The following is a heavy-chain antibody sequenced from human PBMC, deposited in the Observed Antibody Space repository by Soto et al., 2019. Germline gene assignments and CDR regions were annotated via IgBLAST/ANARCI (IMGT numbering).Heavy chain of an antibody. Sequence: GGSLRLSCAASGLTFSSYRMNWVRQAPGKGLEWVSSISSSSSYIYYADSVKGRFTISRDNAKNSLYLQMNSLRAEDTAVYYCARDPPVDAFDIWGQGTMVTVSS. CDR1: GLTFSSYR. CDR3: ARDPPVDAFDI. CDR2: ISSSSSYI. V-gene: IGHV3-21*01. J-gene: IGHJ3*02.